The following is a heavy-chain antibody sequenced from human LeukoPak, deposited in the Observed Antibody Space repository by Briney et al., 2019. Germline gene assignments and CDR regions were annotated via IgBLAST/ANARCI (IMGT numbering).Heavy chain of an antibody. D-gene: IGHD3-22*01. V-gene: IGHV4-39*01. CDR2: IYYGGST. Sequence: PSETLSLTCTVSGGSISSSSFYWGWIRQPPGKGLEWIGSIYYGGSTYYNPSLKSRVTISVDMSENQVSLKLRSVTAADTAVYYCTEFYFDRSGYADYWGQGTLVTVSS. CDR3: TEFYFDRSGYADY. J-gene: IGHJ4*02. CDR1: GGSISSSSFY.